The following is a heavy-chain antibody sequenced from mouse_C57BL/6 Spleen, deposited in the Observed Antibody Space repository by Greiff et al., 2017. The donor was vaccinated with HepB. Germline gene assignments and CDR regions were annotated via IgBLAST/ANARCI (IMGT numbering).Heavy chain of an antibody. CDR1: GFNIKDDY. V-gene: IGHV14-4*01. D-gene: IGHD2-3*01. J-gene: IGHJ2*01. CDR2: IDPENGDT. Sequence: DVQLQESGAELVRPGASVKLSCTASGFNIKDDYMHWVKQRPEQGLEWIGWIDPENGDTEYASKFQGKATITADTSSNTAYLQLSSLTSEDTAVYYCTTLYDFDYWGQGTTLTVSS. CDR3: TTLYDFDY.